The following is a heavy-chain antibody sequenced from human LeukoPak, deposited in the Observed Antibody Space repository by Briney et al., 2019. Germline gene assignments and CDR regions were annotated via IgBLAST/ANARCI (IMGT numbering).Heavy chain of an antibody. V-gene: IGHV3-23*01. Sequence: GGSLRLSCAASGFTFSSYAMSWVRQAPGKGLEWVSAISGSGGSTYYADSVKGRFTISRDYAKNSLYLQMNSLRAEDTAVYYCASWVVVVAATDGMDVWGQGTTVTVSS. D-gene: IGHD2-15*01. CDR2: ISGSGGST. J-gene: IGHJ6*02. CDR1: GFTFSSYA. CDR3: ASWVVVVAATDGMDV.